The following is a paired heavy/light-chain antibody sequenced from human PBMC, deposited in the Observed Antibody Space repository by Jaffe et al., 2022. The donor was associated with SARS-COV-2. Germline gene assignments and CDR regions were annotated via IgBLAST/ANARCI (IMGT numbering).Light chain of an antibody. Sequence: EVVLTQSPDTLSLSPGDRATLSCRASQSVSMRDLAWYQQKPGRAPRLLLFGTYNRATGIPDRFSGSGSGTDFTLTISRLEPEDFAVYYCQFYGTSPPRTFGQGTKVEIK. CDR1: QSVSMRD. CDR2: GTY. CDR3: QFYGTSPPRT. J-gene: IGKJ1*01. V-gene: IGKV3-20*01.
Heavy chain of an antibody. CDR1: DGSISSGNYY. J-gene: IGHJ6*02. Sequence: QVQLQESGPGLVKPSQTLSLTCAVFDGSISSGNYYWSWMRQSAGKGLEWIGRIQTSGNTDYNPSLKSRVTISMHTSENQFSLELRSVTAADTAMYYCARDSEAFYDFWTGYTGRNRYYYAMDIWGQGTPVTVSS. CDR2: IQTSGNT. D-gene: IGHD3-3*01. V-gene: IGHV4-61*02. CDR3: ARDSEAFYDFWTGYTGRNRYYYAMDI.